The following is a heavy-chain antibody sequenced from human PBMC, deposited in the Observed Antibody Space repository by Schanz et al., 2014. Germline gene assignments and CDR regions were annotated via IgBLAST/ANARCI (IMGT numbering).Heavy chain of an antibody. CDR3: ARVHIATYHYNSPGAFDI. CDR1: GYTFTSYD. D-gene: IGHD3-10*01. V-gene: IGHV1-18*01. J-gene: IGHJ3*02. Sequence: QVQLVQSGAEVKKPGASVKVSCKASGYTFTSYDINWVRQAPGQGLEWMGWISVYHGHTNYAEKVHGRVTMTTDTSTSTAYMELRSLISDDTAIYYCARVHIATYHYNSPGAFDIWGQGTRVTVSS. CDR2: ISVYHGHT.